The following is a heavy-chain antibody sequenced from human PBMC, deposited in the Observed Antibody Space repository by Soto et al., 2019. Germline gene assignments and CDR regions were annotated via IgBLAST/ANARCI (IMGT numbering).Heavy chain of an antibody. J-gene: IGHJ4*02. D-gene: IGHD6-13*01. CDR2: ISSSSGSL. Sequence: EVQLVESGGGLVQPGGSLRLSCAASGFTFSSYSMNWVRQAPGKGLEWVSSISSSSGSLYYADSVKGRFTISRDNAKHPLYLQMNSLRAAAPAVYYCVRYEGYSSSWNDDYWGQGTLGTVSS. CDR1: GFTFSSYS. CDR3: VRYEGYSSSWNDDY. V-gene: IGHV3-21*01.